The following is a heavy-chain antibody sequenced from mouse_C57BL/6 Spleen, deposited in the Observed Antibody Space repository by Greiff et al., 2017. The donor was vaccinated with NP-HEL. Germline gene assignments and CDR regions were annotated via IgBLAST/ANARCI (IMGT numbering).Heavy chain of an antibody. Sequence: EVKLVESGGGLVKPGGSLKLSCAASGFTFSSYAMSWVRQTPEKRLEWVATISDGGSYTYYTDNVKGRFTISRDNAKNNLYLQMSHLKSEDTAMYYCARDSNWAYFDYWGQGTTLTVSS. V-gene: IGHV5-4*01. D-gene: IGHD4-1*02. CDR2: ISDGGSYT. CDR3: ARDSNWAYFDY. CDR1: GFTFSSYA. J-gene: IGHJ2*01.